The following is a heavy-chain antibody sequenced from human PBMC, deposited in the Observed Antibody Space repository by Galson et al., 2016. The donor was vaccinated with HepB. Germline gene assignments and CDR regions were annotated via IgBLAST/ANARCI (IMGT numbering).Heavy chain of an antibody. CDR1: GFTFSNYA. D-gene: IGHD4-17*01. J-gene: IGHJ4*02. CDR3: ARGHGDYFPADYFNY. V-gene: IGHV3-23*01. CDR2: IRGGGNAT. Sequence: SLRLSCAASGFTFSNYATAWVRLPPGKGLEWVSAIRGGGNATYYADSVKGRFTISRDNSRSTLYLHLSSLRAEDTALYYCARGHGDYFPADYFNYWGQGTLVTGSS.